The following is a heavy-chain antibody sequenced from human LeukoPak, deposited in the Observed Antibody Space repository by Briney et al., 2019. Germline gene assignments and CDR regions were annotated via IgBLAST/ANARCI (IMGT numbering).Heavy chain of an antibody. D-gene: IGHD6-19*01. CDR1: GYSISSGYY. J-gene: IGHJ4*02. CDR2: IYHSGST. CDR3: ARGKRIYGTVAVAGHHYFDY. Sequence: SETLSLTCTVSGYSISSGYYWGWIRQPPGKGLEWIGSIYHSGSTYYNPSLKSRVTISVDTSKNQFSLKLRSVTAADTAVYYCARGKRIYGTVAVAGHHYFDYWGQGTLVTVSS. V-gene: IGHV4-38-2*02.